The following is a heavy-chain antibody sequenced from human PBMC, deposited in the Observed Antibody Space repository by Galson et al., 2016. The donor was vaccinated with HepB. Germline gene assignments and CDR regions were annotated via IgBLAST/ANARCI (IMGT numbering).Heavy chain of an antibody. CDR3: ARQGFCCGSNCRGDAFDI. CDR2: IDPSDSYT. Sequence: QSGAEVKKPGESLKISCKVSGYSFTKHWIDWVRQMPGKGLEWMGRIDPSDSYTNYGPTFQGHVTISTARATNTASLQWSSLKVSDTGIYFCARQGFCCGSNCRGDAFDIWGQGTTVTVSS. V-gene: IGHV5-10-1*01. CDR1: GYSFTKHW. J-gene: IGHJ3*02. D-gene: IGHD4-11*01.